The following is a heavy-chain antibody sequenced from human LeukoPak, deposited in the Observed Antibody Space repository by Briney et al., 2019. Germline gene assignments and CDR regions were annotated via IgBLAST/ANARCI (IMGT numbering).Heavy chain of an antibody. CDR3: ARVSGATTRY. D-gene: IGHD3-10*01. CDR1: GFTLTNYD. V-gene: IGHV3-69-1*02. Sequence: GGSLRLSCEASGFTLTNYDMNWVRQVPRKGLEWVSAITRGGGLYYADSVKGRFTISRDNDKNSLYLQMTSLRVEDTGIYYCARVSGATTRYWGQGTLVTVCS. CDR2: ITRGGGL. J-gene: IGHJ4*02.